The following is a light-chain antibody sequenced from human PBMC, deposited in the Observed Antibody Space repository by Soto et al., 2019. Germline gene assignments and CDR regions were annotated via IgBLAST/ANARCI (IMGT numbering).Light chain of an antibody. J-gene: IGKJ5*01. CDR2: DIS. Sequence: EIVLPQSPGTLSFARVERSTLAFSASQSLTNSFIAWYQQKPGQAPRLLINDISSRATSIPDRFSGSGSGTDFTLTISRLEPEDFAVFFCQQYGTSEIIFGQGTRLEIK. V-gene: IGKV3-20*01. CDR1: QSLTNSF. CDR3: QQYGTSEII.